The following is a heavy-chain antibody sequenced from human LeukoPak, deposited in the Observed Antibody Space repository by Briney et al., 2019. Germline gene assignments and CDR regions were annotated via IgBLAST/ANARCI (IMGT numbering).Heavy chain of an antibody. CDR1: GFTFSDYY. D-gene: IGHD3-22*01. V-gene: IGHV3-23*01. J-gene: IGHJ3*02. Sequence: GGALRLSCAASGFTFSDYYMSWVRQAPGKGLEWVSAISGSGGSTYYADSVKGRFTISRDNSKNTLYLQMNSLRAEDTAVYYCAKEVGGYYYPGAFDIWGQGTMVTVSS. CDR3: AKEVGGYYYPGAFDI. CDR2: ISGSGGST.